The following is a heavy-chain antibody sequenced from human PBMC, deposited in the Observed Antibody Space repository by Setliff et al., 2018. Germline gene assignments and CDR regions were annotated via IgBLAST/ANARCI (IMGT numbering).Heavy chain of an antibody. CDR1: GGFIYDHY. Sequence: SLTCTVSGGFIYDHYWTWIRQPAGKGLQWIGRVYSDGETDYSPSLKSRVTISVDKSNNQFSLNLKSMTAADTALYFCARERQGGFLEWSPFDSWGQGILVTVSS. V-gene: IGHV4-4*07. J-gene: IGHJ4*02. D-gene: IGHD3-3*01. CDR3: ARERQGGFLEWSPFDS. CDR2: VYSDGET.